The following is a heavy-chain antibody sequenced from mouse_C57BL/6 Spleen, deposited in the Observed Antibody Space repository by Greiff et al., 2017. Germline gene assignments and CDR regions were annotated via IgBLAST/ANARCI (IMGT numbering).Heavy chain of an antibody. Sequence: EVQGVESGEGLVKPGGSLKLSCAASGFTFSSYAMSWVRQTPEKRLEWVAYISSGGDYIYYADTVKGRFTISRDNARTTLYLQMSSLKSADTAMYYCTSYGYDGFAYWGQGTLVTVSA. J-gene: IGHJ3*01. CDR3: TSYGYDGFAY. V-gene: IGHV5-9-1*02. CDR2: ISSGGDYI. CDR1: GFTFSSYA. D-gene: IGHD2-2*01.